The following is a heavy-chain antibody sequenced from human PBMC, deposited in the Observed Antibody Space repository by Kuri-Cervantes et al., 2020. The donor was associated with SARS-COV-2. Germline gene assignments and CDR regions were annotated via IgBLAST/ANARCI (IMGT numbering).Heavy chain of an antibody. Sequence: GSLRLSCNVSGASISSYYWSWIRQPAGKGLEWIGCIYTGGTTNYNPSLRSRVTMSADTSRNQLSLKVNSVTAADTAVYYCARAMGGSWSQMPHFDTWGQGTLVTVSS. J-gene: IGHJ4*02. CDR2: IYTGGTT. CDR1: GASISSYY. CDR3: ARAMGGSWSQMPHFDT. D-gene: IGHD6-13*01. V-gene: IGHV4-4*07.